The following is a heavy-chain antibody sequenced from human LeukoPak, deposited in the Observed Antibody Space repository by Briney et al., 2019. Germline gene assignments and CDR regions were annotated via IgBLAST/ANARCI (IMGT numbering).Heavy chain of an antibody. Sequence: GGSLRLSCAASGFTFSNYAMSSVRQAPGKGLEWVSGISGSAGSTYYADSVKGRFTISRDNSKNTQYLQMSSLRAEDTAVYYCAKVPAITMIQRGLYYFDYWGQGTLVTVSS. V-gene: IGHV3-23*01. D-gene: IGHD3-22*01. CDR1: GFTFSNYA. CDR2: ISGSAGST. J-gene: IGHJ4*02. CDR3: AKVPAITMIQRGLYYFDY.